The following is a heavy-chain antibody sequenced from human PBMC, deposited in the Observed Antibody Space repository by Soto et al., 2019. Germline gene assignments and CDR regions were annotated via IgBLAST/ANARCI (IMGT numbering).Heavy chain of an antibody. CDR2: MYHSGST. V-gene: IGHV4-30-2*01. D-gene: IGHD2-2*01. J-gene: IGHJ4*02. CDR1: GGSINSGGYS. CDR3: ARVPDY. Sequence: QRQLQESGSGLVKPSQTLSLPCAASGGSINSGGYSWSWIRQPPGKGLEWIGYMYHSGSTYYNSSLKSRVPISIDRSKNQFSLKLSSVTAAATAVYYCARVPDYGGQGILVTVSS.